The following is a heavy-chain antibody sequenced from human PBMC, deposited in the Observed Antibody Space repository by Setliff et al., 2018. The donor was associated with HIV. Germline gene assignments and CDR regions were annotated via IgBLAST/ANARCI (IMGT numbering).Heavy chain of an antibody. D-gene: IGHD3-16*01. J-gene: IGHJ4*02. Sequence: GGSLRLSCTASGFTFGDYAMTWVRQAPGKGLEWVSFIRNKAYGGTTEYAASVKGRFTMSRDDSKGIVYLQMNSLKTDDTAVYYCTRESGGATDYWGQGTLVTVSS. CDR2: IRNKAYGGTT. V-gene: IGHV3-49*04. CDR1: GFTFGDYA. CDR3: TRESGGATDY.